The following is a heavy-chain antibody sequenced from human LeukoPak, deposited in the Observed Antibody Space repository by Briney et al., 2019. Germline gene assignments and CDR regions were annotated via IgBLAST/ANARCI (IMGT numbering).Heavy chain of an antibody. Sequence: PGGSLRLSCGVSGFTFSNYAMSWVRQAPGKGLEWVSGISGSGGSTYYTDSMKGRFTISRDNSKNTLYLQMNSLRADDTAVYSCARAGQQLVPYYFNYWGQGILVTVSS. CDR3: ARAGQQLVPYYFNY. CDR1: GFTFSNYA. J-gene: IGHJ4*02. D-gene: IGHD6-13*01. CDR2: ISGSGGST. V-gene: IGHV3-23*01.